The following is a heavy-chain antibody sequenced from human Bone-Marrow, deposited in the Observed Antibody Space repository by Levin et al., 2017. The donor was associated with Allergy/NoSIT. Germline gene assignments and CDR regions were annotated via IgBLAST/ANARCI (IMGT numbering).Heavy chain of an antibody. CDR2: ISSSSSYI. CDR3: ARVGISELYYYYGMDV. V-gene: IGHV3-21*01. Sequence: GESLKISCAASGFTFSSYSMNWVRQAPGKGLEWVSSISSSSSYIYYADSVKGRFTISRDNAKNSLYLQMNSLRAEDTAVYYCARVGISELYYYYGMDVWGQGTTVTVSS. CDR1: GFTFSSYS. J-gene: IGHJ6*02. D-gene: IGHD1-14*01.